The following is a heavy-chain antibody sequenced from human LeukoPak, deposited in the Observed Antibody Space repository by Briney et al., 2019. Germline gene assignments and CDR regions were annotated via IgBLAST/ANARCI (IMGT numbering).Heavy chain of an antibody. J-gene: IGHJ3*02. CDR1: GGTFSSYA. CDR3: ARSGYCSGGSCSDAFDI. Sequence: SVKVSCKASGGTFSSYAISWVRQAPGQGLEWMGRIFPIFATANYAQKFQGRVTITADESTSTAYMELSSLRSEDTAVYYCARSGYCSGGSCSDAFDIWGQGTMVTVSS. D-gene: IGHD2-15*01. V-gene: IGHV1-69*15. CDR2: IFPIFATA.